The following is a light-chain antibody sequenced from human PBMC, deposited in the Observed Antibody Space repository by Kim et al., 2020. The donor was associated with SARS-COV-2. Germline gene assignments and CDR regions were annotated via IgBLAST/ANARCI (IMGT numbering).Light chain of an antibody. V-gene: IGLV7-46*01. CDR3: MLFHDFTRM. J-gene: IGLJ3*02. CDR1: TGSVTSGHY. CDR2: DVN. Sequence: PGGTVTLPCGSSTGSVTSGHYPYWFQQKPGQAPRTLIYDVNNKHSSTPARFSGSLLGGKAALTLSGAQPEDEADYYCMLFHDFTRMFGGGTKLTVL.